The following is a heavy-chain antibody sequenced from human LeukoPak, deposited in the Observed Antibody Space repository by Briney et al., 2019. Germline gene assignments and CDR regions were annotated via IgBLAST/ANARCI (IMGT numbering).Heavy chain of an antibody. CDR3: ARDRPRLRGYSYGYYYYMDV. CDR1: GDSVSSNSAA. V-gene: IGHV6-1*01. J-gene: IGHJ6*03. D-gene: IGHD5-18*01. CDR2: TYYRSKYYN. Sequence: PSQTLSLTCAISGDSVSSNSAAWNWIRQSPSIGLEWLVRTYYRSKYYNDYAVSVKSRITINPDTSKNQFSLQLNSVTPEDTAVYYCARDRPRLRGYSYGYYYYMDVWGKGTTVTVSS.